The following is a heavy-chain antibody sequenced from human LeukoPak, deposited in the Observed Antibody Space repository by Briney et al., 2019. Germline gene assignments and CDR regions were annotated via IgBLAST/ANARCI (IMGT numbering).Heavy chain of an antibody. CDR1: GGSISSTISY. V-gene: IGHV4-39*01. J-gene: IGHJ4*02. CDR3: ARTYGSGWYMWHFDY. CDR2: IYYTGSS. Sequence: SETLSLTCTVSGGSISSTISYWGWIRQPPGKGLEWIGSIYYTGSSYYNPSLRSRVTISLDGSKNQFSLKLSSVTAADTAVYYCARTYGSGWYMWHFDYWGQGTLVTVSS. D-gene: IGHD6-13*01.